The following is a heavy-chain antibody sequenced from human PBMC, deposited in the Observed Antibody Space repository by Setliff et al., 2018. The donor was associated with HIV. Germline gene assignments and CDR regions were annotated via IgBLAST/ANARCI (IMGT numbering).Heavy chain of an antibody. Sequence: SETLSLTCTVSGGSINGHSWSWIRQPPGKVLEWIGYIDHSETTNYNPSLKSRLTISIDTSKTQFSLNLSSVTAADTAVYYCARTTVRDFGLVITNFDQWGLGTLVTVSA. J-gene: IGHJ4*02. CDR3: ARTTVRDFGLVITNFDQ. CDR1: GGSINGHS. CDR2: IDHSETT. D-gene: IGHD3-3*01. V-gene: IGHV4-59*11.